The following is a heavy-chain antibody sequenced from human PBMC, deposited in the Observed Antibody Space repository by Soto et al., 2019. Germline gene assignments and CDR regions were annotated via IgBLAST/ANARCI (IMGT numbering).Heavy chain of an antibody. CDR1: GGSISSGDYY. CDR2: IYYSGNT. V-gene: IGHV4-30-4*01. CDR3: ARGDYSNYREYYFDY. J-gene: IGHJ4*02. D-gene: IGHD4-4*01. Sequence: VQLQESGPGLVKPSQTLSLTCTVSGGSISSGDYYWSWIRQPPGKGLEWIGYIYYSGNTYYNPSLKSRVTISVDTSKNQFSLKLSSVTAADTAVYYCARGDYSNYREYYFDYWGQGTLVTVSS.